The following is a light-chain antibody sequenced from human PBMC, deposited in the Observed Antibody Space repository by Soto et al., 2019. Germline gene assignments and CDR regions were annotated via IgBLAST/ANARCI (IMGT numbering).Light chain of an antibody. V-gene: IGKV3-11*01. CDR2: DAS. Sequence: EIVLTQFPATLSLSPGERATLSCRASQSVSSYLAWYQQKPGQAPRLLIYDASNRATGIPARFSGSGSGTDFTLTISSLEPEDFAVYCCQQRSNWPPLSFGGGTKVEIK. J-gene: IGKJ4*01. CDR1: QSVSSY. CDR3: QQRSNWPPLS.